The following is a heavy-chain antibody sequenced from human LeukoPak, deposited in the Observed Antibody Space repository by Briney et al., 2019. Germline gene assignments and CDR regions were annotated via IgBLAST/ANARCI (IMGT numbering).Heavy chain of an antibody. V-gene: IGHV3-21*01. CDR2: ISSSSSYI. D-gene: IGHD3-3*01. Sequence: GGSLRLSCAASGFTFSSYSMNWVRQAPGKGLEWVSSISSSSSYIYYADSVKGRFTISRDNAKNSLYLQMNSLRAEDTAVYYCARDPPQNYDFWSGYSRPGYYHYGMDVWGQGTTVTVSS. CDR3: ARDPPQNYDFWSGYSRPGYYHYGMDV. CDR1: GFTFSSYS. J-gene: IGHJ6*02.